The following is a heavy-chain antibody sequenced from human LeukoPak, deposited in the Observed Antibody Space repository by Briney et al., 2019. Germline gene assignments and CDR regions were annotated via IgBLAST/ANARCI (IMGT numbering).Heavy chain of an antibody. CDR1: GFNFASNW. Sequence: GGSLRLSCAASGFNFASNWMHWVRRTPGKGLMWVSRINSGGSGTSYADSVEGRFTISRDNAKNTLYLHMNNLRAEDTAVYYCARDGGATTLYYFDYRGQGTLVTVSS. CDR2: INSGGSGT. CDR3: ARDGGATTLYYFDY. V-gene: IGHV3-74*01. J-gene: IGHJ4*02. D-gene: IGHD1-26*01.